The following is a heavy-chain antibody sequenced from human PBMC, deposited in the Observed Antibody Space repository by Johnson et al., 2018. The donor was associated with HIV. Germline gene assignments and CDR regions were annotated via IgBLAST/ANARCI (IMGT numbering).Heavy chain of an antibody. CDR2: IKQDGSEP. D-gene: IGHD6-13*01. CDR1: GFTVSSNY. Sequence: VQLVESGGGLVRPGGSLRLSCTVSGFTVSSNYMTWVRQAPGNGLEWVANIKQDGSEPHYVDSVKGRFPISRYNAKNSLYRQMNSLRAEDTAVYYCARSARWDSSSWYSFAPCAFDIWGQGTMVTVSS. V-gene: IGHV3-7*01. J-gene: IGHJ3*02. CDR3: ARSARWDSSSWYSFAPCAFDI.